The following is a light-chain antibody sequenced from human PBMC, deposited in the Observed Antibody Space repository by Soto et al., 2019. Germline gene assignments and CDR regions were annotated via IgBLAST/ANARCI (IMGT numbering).Light chain of an antibody. Sequence: EIVLTQSPATLSLSPGERATLSCRASQSVSSFFVWYQQKRGQAPRLLIYDASKRATGIPARFSGSGSGTDFTLTISSLEPEDFAFYYCQQRLNLPLTFGGGATVEIK. CDR2: DAS. CDR3: QQRLNLPLT. CDR1: QSVSSF. V-gene: IGKV3-11*01. J-gene: IGKJ4*01.